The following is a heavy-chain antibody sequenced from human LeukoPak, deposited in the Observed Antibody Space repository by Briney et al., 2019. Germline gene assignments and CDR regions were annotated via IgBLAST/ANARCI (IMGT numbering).Heavy chain of an antibody. J-gene: IGHJ4*02. CDR1: GFTFSSYE. V-gene: IGHV3-48*03. CDR2: ISSSGSTI. D-gene: IGHD4-17*01. CDR3: ARGPYGDYGQGFDY. Sequence: GGSLGLSCAASGFTFSSYEMNWVRQAPGKGLEWVSYISSSGSTIYYADSVKGRFTISRDNAKNSLYLQMNSLRAEDTAVYYCARGPYGDYGQGFDYWGQGTLVTVSS.